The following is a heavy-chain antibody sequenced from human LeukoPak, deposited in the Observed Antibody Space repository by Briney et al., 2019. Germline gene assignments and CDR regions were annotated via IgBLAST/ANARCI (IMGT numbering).Heavy chain of an antibody. CDR1: GFSFSIYA. CDR3: AKPLTRGDFNDAFDI. J-gene: IGHJ3*02. CDR2: ISGSGGST. D-gene: IGHD3-10*01. Sequence: GGSLRLSCAASGFSFSIYAMNWVRQAPGKGLEWVSSISGSGGSTYHADSVKGRFTISRDNSKNTLYLQMNSLRAEDTAVYYCAKPLTRGDFNDAFDIWGQGTMVTVSS. V-gene: IGHV3-23*01.